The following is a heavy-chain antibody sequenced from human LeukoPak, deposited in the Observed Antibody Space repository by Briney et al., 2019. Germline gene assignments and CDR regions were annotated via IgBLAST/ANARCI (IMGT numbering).Heavy chain of an antibody. CDR2: VYYSGST. CDR3: ARHKARVVVAATGFYFDY. J-gene: IGHJ4*02. Sequence: GSLRLSCAASGFTFSSYAMSWVRQAPGKGLEWIGSVYYSGSTYYNPSLKSRVTISVDTSKNQFSLNLNSVTAAETAVYYCARHKARVVVAATGFYFDYWGQGTLVTVSS. D-gene: IGHD2-15*01. CDR1: GFTFSSYA. V-gene: IGHV4-39*01.